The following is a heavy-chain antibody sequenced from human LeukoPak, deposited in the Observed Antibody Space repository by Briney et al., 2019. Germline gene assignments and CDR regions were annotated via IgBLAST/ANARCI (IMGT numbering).Heavy chain of an antibody. D-gene: IGHD2-15*01. CDR2: IYYSGST. V-gene: IGHV4-39*07. J-gene: IGHJ4*02. Sequence: SETLSLTCTVSGVSISSSNSYWGWIRQPPGKGLEWIGSIYYSGSTNYNPSLKSRVTISVDTSKNRFSLKLSSVTAADTAVYYCARIEDVYCSGGSCYSETPYYFDYWGQGTLVTVSS. CDR1: GVSISSSNSY. CDR3: ARIEDVYCSGGSCYSETPYYFDY.